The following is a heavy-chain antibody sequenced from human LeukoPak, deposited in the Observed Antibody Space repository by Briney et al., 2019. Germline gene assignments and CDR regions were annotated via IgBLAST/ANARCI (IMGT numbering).Heavy chain of an antibody. CDR2: IIPIFGTA. J-gene: IGHJ4*02. CDR1: GGTFSSYA. D-gene: IGHD3-22*01. CDR3: ARVATPSSGYYPLAD. Sequence: SVKVSCKASGGTFSSYAISWVRQAPGQGLEWMGGIIPIFGTANYAQKFQGGVTITTDESASTAYMELSSLRSEDTAVYYCARVATPSSGYYPLADWGQGTLVTVSS. V-gene: IGHV1-69*05.